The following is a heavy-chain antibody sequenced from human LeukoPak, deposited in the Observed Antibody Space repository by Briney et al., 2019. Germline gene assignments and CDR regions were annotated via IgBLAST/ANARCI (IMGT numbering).Heavy chain of an antibody. CDR1: GYTFTSYD. D-gene: IGHD2/OR15-2a*01. J-gene: IGHJ4*02. Sequence: ASVKVSCKASGYTFTSYDINWVRQATGQGPEWMGWMNPNSGNTGYAQKFQGRVTMTRNTSISTAYMELSSLRSEDTAVYYCARTRTSRGSSRIFDYWGQGTLVTVSS. CDR2: MNPNSGNT. V-gene: IGHV1-8*01. CDR3: ARTRTSRGSSRIFDY.